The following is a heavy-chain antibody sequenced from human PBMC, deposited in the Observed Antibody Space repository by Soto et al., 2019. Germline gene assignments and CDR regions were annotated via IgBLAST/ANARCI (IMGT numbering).Heavy chain of an antibody. V-gene: IGHV3-23*01. J-gene: IGHJ5*02. Sequence: PGGSLRLSCAASGFTLRSYAMSWVRQAPGKGLEWVSAISGSGGSTYYADSVKGRFTISRDNSKNTLYLQMNSLRAEDTAVYYCAKDRSNWNYLAPRYNWFDPWGQGTLVTVSS. CDR3: AKDRSNWNYLAPRYNWFDP. D-gene: IGHD1-7*01. CDR2: ISGSGGST. CDR1: GFTLRSYA.